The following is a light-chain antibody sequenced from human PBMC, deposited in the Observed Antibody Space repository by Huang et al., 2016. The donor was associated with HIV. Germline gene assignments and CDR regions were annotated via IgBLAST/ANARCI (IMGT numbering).Light chain of an antibody. CDR2: KAA. Sequence: DIQMTQSPSTLSASIGDRVTITCRASQTITWWLAWYQQKPGKAPKVLIYKAASLESGVPSRFIGIGSGTEFTLTISSLQPDDFATYYCQQYNAYPWTFGQGTNVEI. J-gene: IGKJ1*01. V-gene: IGKV1-5*03. CDR1: QTITWW. CDR3: QQYNAYPWT.